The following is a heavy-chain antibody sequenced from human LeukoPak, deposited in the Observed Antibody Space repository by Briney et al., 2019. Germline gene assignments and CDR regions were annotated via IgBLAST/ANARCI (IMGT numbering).Heavy chain of an antibody. Sequence: GASVKVSCKASGYTFTSYAMNWVRQAPGQGLEWMGWINTNTGNPTYAQGFTGRFVFSLDTSVSTAYLQISSLKAEDTAVYYCARNAITMVRGVALNWFDPWGQGTLVTVSS. J-gene: IGHJ5*02. CDR3: ARNAITMVRGVALNWFDP. CDR1: GYTFTSYA. D-gene: IGHD3-10*01. V-gene: IGHV7-4-1*02. CDR2: INTNTGNP.